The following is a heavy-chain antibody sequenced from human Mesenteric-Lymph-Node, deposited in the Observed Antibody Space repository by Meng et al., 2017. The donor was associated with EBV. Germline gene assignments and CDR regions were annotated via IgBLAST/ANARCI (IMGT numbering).Heavy chain of an antibody. CDR1: GFSLSTSGVG. CDR2: IYWDDDK. V-gene: IGHV2-5*02. CDR3: AHRTSNCFDP. J-gene: IGHJ5*02. Sequence: SFNAPFPCLPNPPPLLTMTSNFSGFSLSTSGVGVGWIRQPPGKALEWLALIYWDDDKRYSPSLKTRLTITKDTSENQVVLTMTNMDPVDAATYYCAHRTSNCFDPWGQGTLVTVSS.